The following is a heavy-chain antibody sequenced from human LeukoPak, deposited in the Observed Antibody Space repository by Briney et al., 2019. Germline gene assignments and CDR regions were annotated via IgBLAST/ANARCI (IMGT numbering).Heavy chain of an antibody. J-gene: IGHJ4*02. CDR3: AKRFCSGGVCYPLDC. Sequence: GGSLRLSCAASGFTFTTSDMHWIRQAPGKGLEWVSAINTSGDRTYYSDSVKGRFTISRDNSKDTLYLQMNSLRVEDTAVYYCAKRFCSGGVCYPLDCWGQGTLVTVSS. CDR2: INTSGDRT. CDR1: GFTFTTSD. V-gene: IGHV3-23*01. D-gene: IGHD2-15*01.